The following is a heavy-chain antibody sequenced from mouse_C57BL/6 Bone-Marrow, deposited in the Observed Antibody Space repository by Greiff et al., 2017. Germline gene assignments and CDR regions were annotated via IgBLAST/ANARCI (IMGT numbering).Heavy chain of an antibody. CDR3: ASVYDGYHAVFAY. CDR1: GYTFTSYT. J-gene: IGHJ3*01. V-gene: IGHV1-4*01. Sequence: QVQLQQSGAELARPGASVKMSCKASGYTFTSYTMHWVKQRPGQGLEWIGYINPSSGYTKYNQKFKDKDTLTADKSSSTAYMQLSSLTSEDSAVYYCASVYDGYHAVFAYWGQGTLVTVSA. D-gene: IGHD2-3*01. CDR2: INPSSGYT.